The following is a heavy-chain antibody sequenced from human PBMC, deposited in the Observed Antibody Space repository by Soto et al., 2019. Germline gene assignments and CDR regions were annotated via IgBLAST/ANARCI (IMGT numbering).Heavy chain of an antibody. J-gene: IGHJ6*02. V-gene: IGHV3-74*01. CDR3: ARDAVDTAMASYYYYGMDV. CDR2: INSDGSST. D-gene: IGHD5-18*01. Sequence: LRLSCAASGFTFSSYWMHWVRQAPGKGLVWVSRINSDGSSTSYADSVKGRFTISRDNAKNTLYLQMNSLRAEDTAVYYCARDAVDTAMASYYYYGMDVWGQGTTVTVSS. CDR1: GFTFSSYW.